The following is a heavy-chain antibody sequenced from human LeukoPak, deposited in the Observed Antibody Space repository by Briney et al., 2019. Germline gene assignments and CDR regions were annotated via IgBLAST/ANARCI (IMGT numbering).Heavy chain of an antibody. Sequence: GGSLRLSCAASGFTFSSYSMNWVRQAPGKGLEWVSSIYFDGSYIYYADSVKGRFTISRDNAKNSLYLQMNSLRAEDTAVYYCARVFNYYDSSGYYSNDAFDIWGQGTMVTVSS. CDR1: GFTFSSYS. D-gene: IGHD3-22*01. J-gene: IGHJ3*02. CDR2: IYFDGSYI. V-gene: IGHV3-21*01. CDR3: ARVFNYYDSSGYYSNDAFDI.